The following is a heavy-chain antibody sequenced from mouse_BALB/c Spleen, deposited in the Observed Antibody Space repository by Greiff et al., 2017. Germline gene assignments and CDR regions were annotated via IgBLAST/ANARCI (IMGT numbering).Heavy chain of an antibody. J-gene: IGHJ4*01. D-gene: IGHD3-1*01. V-gene: IGHV3-2*02. CDR3: ARGGSSGPGYAMDY. Sequence: DVKLQESGPGLVKPSQSLSLTCTVTGYSITSDYAWNWIRQFPGNKLEWMGYISYSGSTSYNPSLKSRISITRDTSKNQFFLQLNSVTTEDTATYYCARGGSSGPGYAMDYWGQGTSVTVSS. CDR2: ISYSGST. CDR1: GYSITSDYA.